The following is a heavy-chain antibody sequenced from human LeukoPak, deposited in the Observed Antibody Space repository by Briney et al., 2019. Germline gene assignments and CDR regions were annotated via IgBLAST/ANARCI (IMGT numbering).Heavy chain of an antibody. CDR2: IYSGGST. Sequence: GGSLRLSCAASGFTFSSYGMHWVRQAPGKGLEWVSVIYSGGSTYYADSVKGRFTISRDNSKNTLYLQMNSLRAEDTAVYYCAREYSRLYGMDVWGQGTTVTVSS. CDR1: GFTFSSYG. D-gene: IGHD6-13*01. CDR3: AREYSRLYGMDV. J-gene: IGHJ6*02. V-gene: IGHV3-NL1*01.